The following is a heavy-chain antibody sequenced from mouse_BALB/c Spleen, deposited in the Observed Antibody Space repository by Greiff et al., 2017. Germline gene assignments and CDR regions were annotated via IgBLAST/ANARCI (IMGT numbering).Heavy chain of an antibody. CDR3: ARYYRYDGYFDY. D-gene: IGHD2-14*01. Sequence: EVHLVESGPSLVKPSQTLSLTCSVTGDSITSGYWNWIRKFPGNKLEYMGYISYSGSTYYNPSLKSRISITRDTSKNQYYLQLNSVTTEDTATYYCARYYRYDGYFDYWGQGTTLTVSS. J-gene: IGHJ2*01. CDR1: GDSITSGY. CDR2: ISYSGST. V-gene: IGHV3-8*02.